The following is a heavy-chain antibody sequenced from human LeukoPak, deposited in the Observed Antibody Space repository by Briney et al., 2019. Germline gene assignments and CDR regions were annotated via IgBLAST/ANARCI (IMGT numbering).Heavy chain of an antibody. V-gene: IGHV3-30*04. J-gene: IGHJ4*02. Sequence: PGRSLRLSCAASGFSFSDYALHWVRQAPGKGLEWVAVISYGGTKEYYADSVKGRFTISKDNSKNTLYLQMNSLRHEDTAVYYCARNKPITAFFGMDVWGQGSLVTVSS. D-gene: IGHD6-6*01. CDR2: ISYGGTKE. CDR3: ARNKPITAFFGMDV. CDR1: GFSFSDYA.